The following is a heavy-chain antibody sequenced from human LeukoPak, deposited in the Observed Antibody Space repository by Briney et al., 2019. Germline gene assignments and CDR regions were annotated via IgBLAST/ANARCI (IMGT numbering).Heavy chain of an antibody. J-gene: IGHJ5*02. CDR2: ISWNSDSI. CDR3: AKDMGGRLGP. Sequence: GGSLRLSCAASGFTFGDYAMHWVRQAPGKGLEWVSGISWNSDSIGYADSVKGRFTISRDNSNNTLYLQMNSLRVEDTAIYFCAKDMGGRLGPWGQGTLVTVSS. CDR1: GFTFGDYA. D-gene: IGHD1-26*01. V-gene: IGHV3-9*01.